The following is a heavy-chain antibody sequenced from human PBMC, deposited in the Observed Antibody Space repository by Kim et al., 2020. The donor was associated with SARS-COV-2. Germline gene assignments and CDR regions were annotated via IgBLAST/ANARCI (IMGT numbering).Heavy chain of an antibody. V-gene: IGHV1-46*01. CDR2: INPSGGST. J-gene: IGHJ6*02. CDR3: ARANRKSLDV. Sequence: ASVKVSCKASGYTLANYHVHWVRQAPGQGLEWMGLINPSGGSTVYAQNFQARVTMTRDTSTSTVYLDLSRLTSDDTAVYSCARANRKSLDVWGQGTTV. CDR1: GYTLANYH.